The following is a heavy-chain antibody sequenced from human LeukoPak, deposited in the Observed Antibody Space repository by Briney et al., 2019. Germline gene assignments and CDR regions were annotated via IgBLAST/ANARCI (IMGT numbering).Heavy chain of an antibody. J-gene: IGHJ2*01. V-gene: IGHV1-46*01. CDR1: GYTFTSYY. CDR3: ARELFPRAHATPDWYFDL. D-gene: IGHD2/OR15-2a*01. Sequence: ASVKVSCKASGYTFTSYYMHWVRQAPGQGLEWMGIINPSGGSTSYAQKFQGRVTMTRDTSTSTVYMELSSLRSEDTAVYYCARELFPRAHATPDWYFDLWGRGTLVTVSS. CDR2: INPSGGST.